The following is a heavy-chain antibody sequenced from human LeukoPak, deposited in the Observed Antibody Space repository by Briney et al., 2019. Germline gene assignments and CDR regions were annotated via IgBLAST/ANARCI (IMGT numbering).Heavy chain of an antibody. D-gene: IGHD1-26*01. J-gene: IGHJ4*02. Sequence: PGGSLRLSCAASGFTFSSYGMSWVRQAPGKGLEWVSAISGSGGSTYYADSVKGRFTISRDNSKNTVSLQMDSLRAEDAAIYYCAGDKTTGGYYEFDYWGQGTLVTVSP. CDR3: AGDKTTGGYYEFDY. V-gene: IGHV3-23*01. CDR1: GFTFSSYG. CDR2: ISGSGGST.